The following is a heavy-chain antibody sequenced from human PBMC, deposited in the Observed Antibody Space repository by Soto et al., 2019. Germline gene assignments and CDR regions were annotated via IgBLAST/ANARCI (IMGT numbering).Heavy chain of an antibody. V-gene: IGHV1-69*12. CDR1: GGTFSNYA. D-gene: IGHD1-20*01. Sequence: QVQLVQSGAEVKKPGSSVKVSCKASGGTFSNYALIWVRQAPGQGLEWLGGIMPMFGRADYAPKFQGRVTITADESTSTANMDLSSLRSEDTAVYYCASWLKEDGIGGNYYYGMDVWGQGTTVTVSS. CDR3: ASWLKEDGIGGNYYYGMDV. CDR2: IMPMFGRA. J-gene: IGHJ6*02.